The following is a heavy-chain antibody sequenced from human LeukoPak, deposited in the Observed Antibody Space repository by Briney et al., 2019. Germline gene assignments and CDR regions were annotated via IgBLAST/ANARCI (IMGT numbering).Heavy chain of an antibody. V-gene: IGHV3-48*01. Sequence: GGALRLSCAASGFTFNTFDMTWVRQAPGKGLEWVSYISSGSSSRYYADSVKGRFTISRDNAKNSLYLQMNSLRAEDTAVYFCARLRYYAVDVWGQGTTVIVSS. J-gene: IGHJ6*02. CDR3: ARLRYYAVDV. CDR1: GFTFNTFD. CDR2: ISSGSSSR.